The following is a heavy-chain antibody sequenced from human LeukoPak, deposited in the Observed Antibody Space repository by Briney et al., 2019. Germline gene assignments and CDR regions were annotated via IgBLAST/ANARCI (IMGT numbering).Heavy chain of an antibody. D-gene: IGHD3-10*01. J-gene: IGHJ4*02. CDR3: ARGDPHSGSYYTYFDY. CDR1: GGTFSSYT. V-gene: IGHV1-69*02. Sequence: SSVKVSCKASGGTFSSYTISWVRQAPGQGLEWMGRIIPILGIANYAQKFQGRVTITADKSTSTAYMELSSLRSEDTAVYYCARGDPHSGSYYTYFDYWGQGTLVTVSS. CDR2: IIPILGIA.